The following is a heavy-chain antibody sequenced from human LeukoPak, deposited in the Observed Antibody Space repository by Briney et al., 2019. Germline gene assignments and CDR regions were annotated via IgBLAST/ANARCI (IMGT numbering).Heavy chain of an antibody. CDR3: VVGGSPGY. Sequence: GGSLRLSCAASGFTVSNNYMSWVRQAPRKGLVWVSRISTDGYTTDYADFVQGRFTASRDNTKNTWSLEMNSLRAEDTAVYYCVVGGSPGYWGQGTLVTVSS. D-gene: IGHD2-15*01. CDR2: ISTDGYTT. J-gene: IGHJ4*02. V-gene: IGHV3-74*01. CDR1: GFTVSNNY.